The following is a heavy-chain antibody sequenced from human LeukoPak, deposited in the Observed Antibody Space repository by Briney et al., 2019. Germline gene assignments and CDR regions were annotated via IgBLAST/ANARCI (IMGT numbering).Heavy chain of an antibody. CDR2: IYTSGST. D-gene: IGHD6-13*01. V-gene: IGHV4-4*07. CDR1: GGCISSYY. Sequence: SETLSLTCTVSGGCISSYYWSWIRQPAGKGLEWIGGIYTSGSTDYNPSLKSLVTMSVDTSKNQFSLKLSSVTAEDTAVYYCAKYRSSWYFDYWGQGTLVTVSS. J-gene: IGHJ4*02. CDR3: AKYRSSWYFDY.